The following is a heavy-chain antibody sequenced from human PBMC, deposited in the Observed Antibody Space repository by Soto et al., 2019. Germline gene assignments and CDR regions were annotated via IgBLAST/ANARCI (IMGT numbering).Heavy chain of an antibody. Sequence: QVQLQESGPGLVKPSETLSLTCTVSGGSISSYYWSWIRQPAGKGLEWIGRIYTSGSTNYNPSLKSRVTMSVDTSKNQFSLKLSSVTAADTAVYHCARALLWFGEGDAFDIWGQGTMVTVSS. CDR3: ARALLWFGEGDAFDI. J-gene: IGHJ3*02. V-gene: IGHV4-4*07. CDR2: IYTSGST. CDR1: GGSISSYY. D-gene: IGHD3-10*01.